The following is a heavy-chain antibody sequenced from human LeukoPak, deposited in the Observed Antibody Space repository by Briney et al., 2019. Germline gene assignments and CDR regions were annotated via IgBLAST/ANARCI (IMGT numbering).Heavy chain of an antibody. CDR2: IYPGDSDT. V-gene: IGHV5-51*01. D-gene: IGHD3-22*01. J-gene: IGHJ3*02. CDR3: ARRSDSSGYKTDAFDI. Sequence: GESLKISFKGSGYSFTSYWIGWVRQMPGKGLEWMGIIYPGDSDTRYSPSFQGQVTISADKSISTAYLQWSSLKASDTAMYYCARRSDSSGYKTDAFDIWGQGTMVTVSS. CDR1: GYSFTSYW.